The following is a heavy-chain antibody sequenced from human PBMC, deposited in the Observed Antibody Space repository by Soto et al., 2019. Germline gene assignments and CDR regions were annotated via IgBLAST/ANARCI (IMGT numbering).Heavy chain of an antibody. CDR2: IRYDGTKK. J-gene: IGHJ5*02. Sequence: QVQLVESGGGVVQSGRSLTLSCAASGFSLRTYGIHWIRRAPGKGLEWVAFIRYDGTKKFYANSVKGRSTISKDNSNNILYLQMSALRAEDTAVYYCARDVVTAVAGSVHGFDPWGQGTLVTVSS. CDR3: ARDVVTAVAGSVHGFDP. CDR1: GFSLRTYG. D-gene: IGHD6-19*01. V-gene: IGHV3-33*01.